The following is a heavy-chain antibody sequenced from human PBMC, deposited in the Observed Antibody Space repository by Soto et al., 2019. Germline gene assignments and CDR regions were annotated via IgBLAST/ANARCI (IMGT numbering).Heavy chain of an antibody. D-gene: IGHD3-10*01. CDR3: ARGRSYYGSGSYYFRFDP. CDR2: INHSDST. Sequence: SETLSLTCAVHGGSFSDYYWSWIRQPPGKGLEWIGEINHSDSTNYNPSLKSRVTISVDTSKNQFSLKLSSVTAAATAVYYCARGRSYYGSGSYYFRFDPWGQGTLVTVSS. V-gene: IGHV4-34*01. CDR1: GGSFSDYY. J-gene: IGHJ5*02.